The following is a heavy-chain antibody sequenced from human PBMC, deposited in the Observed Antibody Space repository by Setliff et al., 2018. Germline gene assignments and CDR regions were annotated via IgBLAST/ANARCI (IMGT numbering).Heavy chain of an antibody. CDR1: GYTFTSYG. V-gene: IGHV1-46*01. J-gene: IGHJ3*02. CDR2: INPSSGRT. D-gene: IGHD3-22*01. Sequence: ASVKVSCKASGYTFTSYGISWVRQAPGLGLEWMGTINPSSGRTSYAQKFQGRVTMTRDTSTSTVYMDMSSLRSEDTAVYYCARDVFPYHYEGAFDIRGQGTMVTVSS. CDR3: ARDVFPYHYEGAFDI.